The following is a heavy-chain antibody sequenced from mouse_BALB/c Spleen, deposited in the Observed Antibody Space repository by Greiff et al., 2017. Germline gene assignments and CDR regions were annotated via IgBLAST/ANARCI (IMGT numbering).Heavy chain of an antibody. J-gene: IGHJ4*01. CDR1: GFTFSSFG. Sequence: EVQLQQSGGGLVQPGGSRKLSCAASGFTFSSFGMHWVRQAPEKGLEWVAYISSGSSTIYYADTVKGRFTISRDNPKNTLFLQMTSLKSEDTAMYYCARHDYGNYVWAMDYWGQGTSVTVSS. CDR3: ARHDYGNYVWAMDY. V-gene: IGHV5-17*02. CDR2: ISSGSSTI. D-gene: IGHD2-1*01.